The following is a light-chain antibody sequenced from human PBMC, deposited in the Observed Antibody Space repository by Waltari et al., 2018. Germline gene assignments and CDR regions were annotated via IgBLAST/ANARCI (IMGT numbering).Light chain of an antibody. J-gene: IGKJ1*01. Sequence: EIMLTQSPGTLSSSPGARATLSCRASKSIGRYLVWYQQKPGQAPRLRMYEASRRATGIPDRFSGSGSGTDFSLTISRLEPEDFAVYYCQNHERLPATFGQGTKVELK. CDR1: KSIGRY. CDR2: EAS. CDR3: QNHERLPAT. V-gene: IGKV3-20*01.